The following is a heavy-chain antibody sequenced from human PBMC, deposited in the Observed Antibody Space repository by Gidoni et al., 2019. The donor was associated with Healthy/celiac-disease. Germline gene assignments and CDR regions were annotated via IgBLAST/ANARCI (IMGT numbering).Heavy chain of an antibody. V-gene: IGHV3-64D*06. CDR3: VKPPRSYAIAFDI. CDR2: ISSNGGST. D-gene: IGHD2-15*01. CDR1: GFTFSSYA. Sequence: EVQLVESGGGLVQPGGSLRLSCSASGFTFSSYAMHWVRQAPGKGLEYVSAISSNGGSTYYADSVKGRFTISRDNSKNTLYLQMSSLRAEDTAVYYCVKPPRSYAIAFDIWGQGTMVTVSS. J-gene: IGHJ3*02.